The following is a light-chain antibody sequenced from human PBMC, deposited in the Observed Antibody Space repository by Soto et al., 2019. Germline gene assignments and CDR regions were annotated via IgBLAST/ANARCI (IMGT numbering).Light chain of an antibody. CDR3: SSFADSSARDYV. CDR1: SSDIGAYDY. J-gene: IGLJ1*01. Sequence: QSVLTQPASVSGSPGQSVTISCTGTSSDIGAYDYVSWYQQHPGGVPKLLIYDVSSRPSGVSSRFSGAKSGNTASLTISGLQSDDESDYYCSSFADSSARDYVFGSGTKVTVL. V-gene: IGLV2-14*03. CDR2: DVS.